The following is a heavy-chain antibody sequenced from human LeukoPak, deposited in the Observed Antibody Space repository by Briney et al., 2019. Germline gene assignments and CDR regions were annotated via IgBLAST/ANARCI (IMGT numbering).Heavy chain of an antibody. Sequence: PGGSLRLSCAASGFTFSSYAMHWVRQAPGKGLEWVAVISYDGSNKYYADSVKGRFTISRDNSKNTLYLQMNSLRAEDTAVYYCARFLVAAITGPGDYHYYMDVWGQGTTVTISS. J-gene: IGHJ6*03. CDR1: GFTFSSYA. D-gene: IGHD5-12*01. CDR3: ARFLVAAITGPGDYHYYMDV. CDR2: ISYDGSNK. V-gene: IGHV3-30*04.